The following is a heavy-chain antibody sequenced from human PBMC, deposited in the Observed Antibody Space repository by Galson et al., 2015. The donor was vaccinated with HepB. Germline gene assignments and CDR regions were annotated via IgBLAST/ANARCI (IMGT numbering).Heavy chain of an antibody. CDR3: ARDRGFHSDSPAY. D-gene: IGHD1-26*01. V-gene: IGHV3-11*04. Sequence: SLRLSCAASGFTFSDHFMDWVRQAPGKGLEWLSYISSSSSTTIYYADSVKGRFTISRDNAKSSLYLQMNSLRVEDTGIYYCARDRGFHSDSPAYWGQGTMVIVS. CDR2: ISSSSSTTI. J-gene: IGHJ4*02. CDR1: GFTFSDHF.